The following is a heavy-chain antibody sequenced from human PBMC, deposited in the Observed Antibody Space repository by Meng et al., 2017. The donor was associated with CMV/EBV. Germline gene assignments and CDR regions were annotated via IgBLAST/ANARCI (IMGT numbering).Heavy chain of an antibody. CDR3: ARDAYNSFDS. CDR2: VSYSGNT. CDR1: GVSITSFY. V-gene: IGHV4-59*01. Sequence: ESLKISCSVSGVSITSFYWTWVQQAPGKGLEWIGYVSYSGNTNYNPSFRSRVTISRETSRNQFSLHLTSVTAADTAVYFCARDAYNSFDSWGLGTLVTVSS. J-gene: IGHJ4*02. D-gene: IGHD5-24*01.